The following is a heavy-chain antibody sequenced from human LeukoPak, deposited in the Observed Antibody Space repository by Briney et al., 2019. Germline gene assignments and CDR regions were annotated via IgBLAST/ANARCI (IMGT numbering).Heavy chain of an antibody. V-gene: IGHV1-2*02. CDR3: ARVIYGVGPRD. CDR2: INPNSGGT. CDR1: GYTFTGYY. Sequence: GESLKISCKASGYTFTGYYMHWVRQAPGQGLEWMGWINPNSGGTNYAQKFQGRVTMTRDTSISTAYMELSRLRSDDTAVYYCARVIYGVGPRDWGQGTLVTVSS. J-gene: IGHJ4*02. D-gene: IGHD3/OR15-3a*01.